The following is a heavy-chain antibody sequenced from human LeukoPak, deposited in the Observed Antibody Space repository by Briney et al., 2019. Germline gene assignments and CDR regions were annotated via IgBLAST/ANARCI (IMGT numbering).Heavy chain of an antibody. CDR1: GFTFSSYS. CDR2: ISSSSSYI. Sequence: GGSLRLSCAASGFTFSSYSMNWVRQAPGKGLEWVSSISSSSSYIYYADSVKGRFTISRDNAKNSLYLQMNSLRAEDTAVYYCARDFLRVRVRMDYYYYYGMDVWGQGTTVTVSS. D-gene: IGHD3-10*01. J-gene: IGHJ6*02. V-gene: IGHV3-21*01. CDR3: ARDFLRVRVRMDYYYYYGMDV.